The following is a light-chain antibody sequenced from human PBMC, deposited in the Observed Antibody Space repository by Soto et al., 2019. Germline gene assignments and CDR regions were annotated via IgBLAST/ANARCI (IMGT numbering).Light chain of an antibody. CDR2: DAS. CDR1: QSISTY. V-gene: IGKV3-11*01. CDR3: QQSSNSALT. J-gene: IGKJ4*01. Sequence: EIVLTQSPATLSLSPGERATLSCRASQSISTYLAWYQQKPGQAPRLLIYDASNRATGIPARFSGSGSGTDFTLTISSLEPEDFAVYYCQQSSNSALTFGGGTKVEIK.